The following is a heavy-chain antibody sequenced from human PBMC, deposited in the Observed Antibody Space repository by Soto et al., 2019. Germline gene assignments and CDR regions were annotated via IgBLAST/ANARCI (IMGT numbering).Heavy chain of an antibody. CDR2: IYYSGST. CDR3: ARALADSREGGPQYNWFDP. CDR1: GGSISSGGYY. D-gene: IGHD1-26*01. Sequence: SETLSLTCTVSGGSISSGGYYWSWIRQHPGKGLEWIGYIYYSGSTYYNPSLKSRVTISVDTSKNQFSLKLSSVTAADTAVYYCARALADSREGGPQYNWFDPWGQGTLVTVSS. V-gene: IGHV4-31*03. J-gene: IGHJ5*02.